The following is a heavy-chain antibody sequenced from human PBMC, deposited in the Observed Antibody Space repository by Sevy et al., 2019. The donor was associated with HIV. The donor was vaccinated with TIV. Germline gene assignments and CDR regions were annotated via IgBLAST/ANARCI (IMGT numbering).Heavy chain of an antibody. D-gene: IGHD3-22*01. CDR3: AGQTNYYDSSGRRLAFDI. V-gene: IGHV4-59*01. J-gene: IGHJ3*02. CDR2: IYYSGST. CDR1: GGSISSYY. Sequence: SETLSLTCTVSGGSISSYYWSWIRQPPGKGLEWIGYIYYSGSTNYNPSLKSRVTISVDTSKNQFSLKLSSVTAADTAVYYCAGQTNYYDSSGRRLAFDIWGQGTMVTVSS.